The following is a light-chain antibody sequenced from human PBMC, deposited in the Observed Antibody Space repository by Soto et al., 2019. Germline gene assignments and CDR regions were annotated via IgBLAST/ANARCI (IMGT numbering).Light chain of an antibody. CDR3: LQHHSFPRT. Sequence: DIQMTQSPSSLSASVGDRVTITCRASQSISSYLNWYQQKPGKAPKLLIYDASNLETGVPSRFSGSGSGTEFILTISSLRPEDSATYYCLQHHSFPRTFGQGTMVDI. CDR1: QSISSY. V-gene: IGKV1-33*01. CDR2: DAS. J-gene: IGKJ1*01.